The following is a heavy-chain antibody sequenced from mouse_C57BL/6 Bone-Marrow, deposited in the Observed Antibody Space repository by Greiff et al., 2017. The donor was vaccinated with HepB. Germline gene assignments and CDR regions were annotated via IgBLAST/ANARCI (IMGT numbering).Heavy chain of an antibody. Sequence: EVQLVESEGGLVQPGSSMKLSCTASGFTFSDYYMAWVRQVPEKGLEWVANINYDGSSTYYLDSLKSRFIISRDNAKNILYLQMSSLKSEDTATYYCARDGDYYGPFAYWGQGTLVTVSA. J-gene: IGHJ3*01. V-gene: IGHV5-16*01. CDR1: GFTFSDYY. D-gene: IGHD1-1*01. CDR2: INYDGSST. CDR3: ARDGDYYGPFAY.